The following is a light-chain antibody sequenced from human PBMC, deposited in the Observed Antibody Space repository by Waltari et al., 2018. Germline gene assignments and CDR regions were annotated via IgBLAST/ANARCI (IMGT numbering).Light chain of an antibody. CDR1: TSDLGGYNY. CDR3: CSFTSSSTWV. V-gene: IGLV2-14*03. J-gene: IGLJ3*02. CDR2: DVT. Sequence: QSALTQPASVSGSPGQSITISCTGTTSDLGGYNYVSWYQQHPGKAPKLILYDVTSRPSGVSTRFSGSQSGNAASLTISGLQPEDEADYYCCSFTSSSTWVFGGGTKLTVL.